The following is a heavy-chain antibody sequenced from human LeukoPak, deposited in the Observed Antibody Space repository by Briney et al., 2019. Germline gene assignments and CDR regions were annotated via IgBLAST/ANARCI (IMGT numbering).Heavy chain of an antibody. CDR1: GYTFTSYD. V-gene: IGHV1-8*01. Sequence: GASVKVSCKASGYTFTSYDINWVRQATGQGFEWMGWMNPNSGNTGYAQKFQGRVTMTRNTSISTAYMELSSLRSEDTAVYYCARVGSSSWYASFYYYYGMDVWGQGTTVTVSS. CDR2: MNPNSGNT. D-gene: IGHD6-13*01. J-gene: IGHJ6*02. CDR3: ARVGSSSWYASFYYYYGMDV.